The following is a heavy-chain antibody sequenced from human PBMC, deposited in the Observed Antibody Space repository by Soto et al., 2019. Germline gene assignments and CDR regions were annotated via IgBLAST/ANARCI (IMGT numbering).Heavy chain of an antibody. Sequence: QVQLQESGPGLVKPSETQSRTCAVTGDYISSYYCMWIRQPPGKGLESIGYLYYGRSANYNPSLKSRVTLSVDTSTNQCSLTLSSMTAADTAVYYCALRSMAVVPEYWGQGTLVTVSS. V-gene: IGHV4-59*01. CDR2: LYYGRSA. J-gene: IGHJ4*02. D-gene: IGHD3-22*01. CDR3: ALRSMAVVPEY. CDR1: GDYISSYY.